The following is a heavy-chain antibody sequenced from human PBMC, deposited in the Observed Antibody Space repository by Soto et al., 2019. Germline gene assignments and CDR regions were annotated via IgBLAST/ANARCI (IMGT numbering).Heavy chain of an antibody. D-gene: IGHD6-25*01. V-gene: IGHV4-39*01. CDR1: GGSISSGNYY. CDR3: SQAAQPYYYYGMDV. Sequence: SETLSLTCTVSGGSISSGNYYWSWIRQPPGKGLEWIGFISYSGSTYYNPSLKSRVTISVETSKNQFSLKLSSVTAADTAVYYCSQAAQPYYYYGMDVWGQGTTVTVSS. J-gene: IGHJ6*02. CDR2: ISYSGST.